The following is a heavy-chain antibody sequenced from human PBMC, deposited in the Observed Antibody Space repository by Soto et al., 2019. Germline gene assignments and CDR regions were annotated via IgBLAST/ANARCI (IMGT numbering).Heavy chain of an antibody. CDR2: IRPDNGET. J-gene: IGHJ5*02. Sequence: QLQLVQSGAEVERPGASVRVSCKAYGYAFSKYGISWIRQAPGQGLEWMGWIRPDNGETNYAQKFQGRVTMTTDTSSNTAYMELWSLRSDDTAVYYCATSYDSGFDPWGQGTLVSVSS. CDR1: GYAFSKYG. CDR3: ATSYDSGFDP. D-gene: IGHD5-12*01. V-gene: IGHV1-18*04.